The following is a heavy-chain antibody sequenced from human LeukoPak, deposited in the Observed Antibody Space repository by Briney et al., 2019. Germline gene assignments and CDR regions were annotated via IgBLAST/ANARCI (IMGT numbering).Heavy chain of an antibody. CDR3: ARGTGRFLALFDY. D-gene: IGHD3-3*01. Sequence: ASVKVTCKASGYTLTKYDINWVRQTTGQGLEWMGWMNPNSGNTGYAQKFQGRVTITRNTSISTAYMELSSLRSEDTAVYYCARGTGRFLALFDYWGQGTLVTVSS. J-gene: IGHJ4*02. CDR1: GYTLTKYD. CDR2: MNPNSGNT. V-gene: IGHV1-8*03.